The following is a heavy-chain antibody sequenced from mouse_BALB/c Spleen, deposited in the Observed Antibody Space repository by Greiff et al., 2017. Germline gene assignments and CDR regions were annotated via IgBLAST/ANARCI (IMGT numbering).Heavy chain of an antibody. CDR3: TGGDYRDPYYAMDY. CDR1: GYSITSGYS. D-gene: IGHD2-14*01. CDR2: IHYSGST. J-gene: IGHJ4*01. Sequence: EVQLQESGPDLVKPSQSLSLTCTVTGYSITSGYSWHWLRQLPGNKLEWMGYIHYSGSTNYNPTLKSRISITRDTSKNQFFLQLNSVTTEDTATYYCTGGDYRDPYYAMDYWGQGTSVTVSS. V-gene: IGHV3-1*02.